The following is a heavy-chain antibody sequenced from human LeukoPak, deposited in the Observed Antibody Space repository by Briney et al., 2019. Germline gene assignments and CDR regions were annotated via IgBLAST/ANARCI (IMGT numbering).Heavy chain of an antibody. Sequence: ASVKVSCKASGYTFTSYYMHWVRQAPGQGLEWMRIINPSGGSTSYAQKFQGRVTMTRDTSTSTVYMELSSLRSEDTAVYYCARASLLKYMDVWGKGTTVTISS. CDR2: INPSGGST. CDR1: GYTFTSYY. V-gene: IGHV1-46*01. J-gene: IGHJ6*03. CDR3: ARASLLKYMDV.